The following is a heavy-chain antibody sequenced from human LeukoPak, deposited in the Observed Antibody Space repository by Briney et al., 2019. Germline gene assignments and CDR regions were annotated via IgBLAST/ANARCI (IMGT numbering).Heavy chain of an antibody. CDR1: GGSISSYY. CDR3: ASIVRGVIPAWAFDI. J-gene: IGHJ3*02. CDR2: IYYSGST. D-gene: IGHD3-10*01. Sequence: SETLSLTCTVSGGSISSYYWSWIRQPPGKGLEWIGYIYYSGSTNYNPSLKSRVTISVDTSKNQFSLKLSSVTAADTAVYYCASIVRGVIPAWAFDIWGQGTMVTVSS. V-gene: IGHV4-59*01.